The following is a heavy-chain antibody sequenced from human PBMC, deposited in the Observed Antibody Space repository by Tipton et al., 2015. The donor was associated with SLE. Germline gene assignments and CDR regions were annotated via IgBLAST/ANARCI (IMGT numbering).Heavy chain of an antibody. J-gene: IGHJ3*01. CDR2: INHSGST. Sequence: TLSLTCAVYGGSFSGYYWSWIRQPPGKGLEWIGEINHSGSTNHNPSLKSRVTISVDTPKNQLSLKLSAVTAADTAVYYCVRERKYVVRFRELVAPDLWGQGTAITVSS. CDR3: VRERKYVVRFRELVAPDL. CDR1: GGSFSGYY. D-gene: IGHD1-26*01. V-gene: IGHV4-34*01.